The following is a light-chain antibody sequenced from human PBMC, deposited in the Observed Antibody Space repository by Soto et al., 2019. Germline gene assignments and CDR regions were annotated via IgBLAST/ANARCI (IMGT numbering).Light chain of an antibody. V-gene: IGLV2-14*01. CDR2: EVG. CDR3: TSYTTSNTWV. J-gene: IGLJ3*02. CDR1: SSDVGAYNY. Sequence: QSVLTQPASVSGSLGQSITISCTGTSSDVGAYNYVSWYQHHPGKAPKFMIYEVGLRPSGVSNRFSGSKSGNTASLTISGLQAEDEADYYCTSYTTSNTWVFGGGTQLTVL.